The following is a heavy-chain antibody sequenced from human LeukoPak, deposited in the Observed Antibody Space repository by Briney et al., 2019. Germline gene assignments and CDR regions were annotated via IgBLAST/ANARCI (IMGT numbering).Heavy chain of an antibody. CDR2: ISGSGGST. CDR1: GFTFSSYA. J-gene: IGHJ4*02. CDR3: ASILGSGSHNDY. D-gene: IGHD3-10*01. V-gene: IGHV3-23*01. Sequence: GGSLRLSCAASGFTFSSYAMSWVRQAPGKGLEWVSTISGSGGSTYYADCVKGRFTISRDNSKNTLFLQLNSLRAEDTAVYYCASILGSGSHNDYWGQGTLVTVSS.